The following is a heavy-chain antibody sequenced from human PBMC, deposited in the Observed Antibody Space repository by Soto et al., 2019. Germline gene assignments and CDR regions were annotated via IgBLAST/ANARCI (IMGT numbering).Heavy chain of an antibody. Sequence: VASVKVSCKASGGTFSSYAISWVRQAPGQGLEWMGGIIPIFGTANYAQKFQGRVTITADKSTSTAYMELSSLRSEDTAVYYCARHSSSSGWYNYWGQGTLVTVSS. CDR1: GGTFSSYA. J-gene: IGHJ4*02. CDR3: ARHSSSSGWYNY. D-gene: IGHD6-19*01. V-gene: IGHV1-69*06. CDR2: IIPIFGTA.